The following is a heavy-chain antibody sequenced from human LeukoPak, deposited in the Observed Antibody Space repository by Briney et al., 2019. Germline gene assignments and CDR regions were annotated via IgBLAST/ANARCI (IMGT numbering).Heavy chain of an antibody. J-gene: IGHJ6*03. D-gene: IGHD3-22*01. CDR1: GYTFTGYY. V-gene: IGHV1-2*02. CDR3: ARGGDYYDSSGYYSYYYYMDV. CDR2: INPNSGGT. Sequence: ASVKVSCKASGYTFTGYYMHWVRQAPGQGLEWMGWINPNSGGTNYAQKFQGRVTMTRDTSISTAYMELSGLRSDDTAVYYCARGGDYYDSSGYYSYYYYMDVWGKGTTVTVSS.